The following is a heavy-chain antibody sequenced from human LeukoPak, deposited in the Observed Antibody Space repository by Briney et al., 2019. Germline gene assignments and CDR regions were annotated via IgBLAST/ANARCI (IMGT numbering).Heavy chain of an antibody. Sequence: SETLSLTCTVSGGSISSSSYYWGWIRQPPGKGLEWIGSIYYSGSTYYNPSLKSRVTISVDTSKNQFSLKLSSVTAADTAVYYCARDTNDYDSSGYYYGWFDYWGQGTLVTVSS. D-gene: IGHD3-22*01. CDR1: GGSISSSSYY. CDR3: ARDTNDYDSSGYYYGWFDY. J-gene: IGHJ4*02. V-gene: IGHV4-39*07. CDR2: IYYSGST.